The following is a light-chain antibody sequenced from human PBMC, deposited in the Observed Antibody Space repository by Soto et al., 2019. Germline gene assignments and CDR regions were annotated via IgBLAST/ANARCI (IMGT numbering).Light chain of an antibody. CDR3: QQYNSYSPT. CDR2: KAS. V-gene: IGKV1-5*03. J-gene: IGKJ1*01. Sequence: DIQMTQSPSTLSSSVGDRVTITCRASQSISIWLAWYQQKPGKAPKLLIYKASSLASGAPSRFSGSGSGTVFTLTISSLQPADFATYYCQQYNSYSPTFGQGTKVEIK. CDR1: QSISIW.